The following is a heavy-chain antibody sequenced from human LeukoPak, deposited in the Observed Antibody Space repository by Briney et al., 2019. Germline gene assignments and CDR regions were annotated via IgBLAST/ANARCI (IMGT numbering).Heavy chain of an antibody. CDR3: ARVWIGYFDY. Sequence: GGSLRLSCAASGFTFSSYGMHWVRQAPGKGLEWVAFIRYDGSNKYYADSVKGRFTISRDNSKNTLYLQMNSLRAEDTAVHYCARVWIGYFDYWGQGTLVTVSS. J-gene: IGHJ4*02. CDR1: GFTFSSYG. CDR2: IRYDGSNK. V-gene: IGHV3-30*02. D-gene: IGHD1-1*01.